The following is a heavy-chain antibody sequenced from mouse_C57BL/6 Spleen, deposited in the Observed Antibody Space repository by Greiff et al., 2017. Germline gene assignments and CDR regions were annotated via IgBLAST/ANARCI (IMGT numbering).Heavy chain of an antibody. Sequence: VQLQQSGPELVKPGASVKISCKASGYAFSSSWMNWVKQRPGKGLEWIGRIYPGDGDTNYNGKFKGKATLTADKSSSTAYMQLSSLTSEDSAVYFCARCAVAPFDYWGQGTTLTVSS. V-gene: IGHV1-82*01. D-gene: IGHD1-1*01. CDR1: GYAFSSSW. CDR2: IYPGDGDT. J-gene: IGHJ2*01. CDR3: ARCAVAPFDY.